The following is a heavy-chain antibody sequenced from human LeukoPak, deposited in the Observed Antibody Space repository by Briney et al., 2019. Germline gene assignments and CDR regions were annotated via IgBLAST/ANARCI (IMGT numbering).Heavy chain of an antibody. J-gene: IGHJ5*02. Sequence: GGSLRLSCAASGFTYSAYWMSWVRQAPGKGLEWVANIKEDGSEKYYVDSVKGRFTISRDDAKNSLYLQMNSLRAEDTAVYYCARATASNWFDPWGQGTLVTVSS. V-gene: IGHV3-7*01. D-gene: IGHD2-21*01. CDR2: IKEDGSEK. CDR3: ARATASNWFDP. CDR1: GFTYSAYW.